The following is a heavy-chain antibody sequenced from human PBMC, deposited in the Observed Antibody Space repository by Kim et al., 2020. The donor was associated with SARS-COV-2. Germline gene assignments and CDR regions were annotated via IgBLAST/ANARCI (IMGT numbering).Heavy chain of an antibody. Sequence: ASVKVSCKVSGYTLTELSMHWVRQAPGKGLEWMGGFDPEDGETIYAQKFQGRVTMTEDTSTDTAYMELSSLRSEDTAVYYCATLPIGVFGGDYYYMDVWGKGTTVTVSS. CDR2: FDPEDGET. CDR3: ATLPIGVFGGDYYYMDV. J-gene: IGHJ6*03. D-gene: IGHD3-3*01. CDR1: GYTLTELS. V-gene: IGHV1-24*01.